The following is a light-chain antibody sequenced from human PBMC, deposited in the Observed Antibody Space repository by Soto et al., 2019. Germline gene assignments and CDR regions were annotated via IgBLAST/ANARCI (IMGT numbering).Light chain of an antibody. V-gene: IGLV8-61*01. Sequence: QTVVTKEPSFSVSPGRTVTLTCGLSSGSVSTSYFPSWYQQTPGQAPRTLIYSTNTRSSGVPDRFSGSILGSKAALTITGAQADDESDYYCVLYMGSGIWVFGGGTKLTVL. J-gene: IGLJ3*02. CDR1: SGSVSTSYF. CDR3: VLYMGSGIWV. CDR2: STN.